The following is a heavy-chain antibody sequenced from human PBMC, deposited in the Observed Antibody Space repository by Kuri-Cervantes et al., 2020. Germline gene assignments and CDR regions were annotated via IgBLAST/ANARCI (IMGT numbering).Heavy chain of an antibody. CDR1: GYTFTSYY. Sequence: ASVKVSCKASGYTFTSYYMHWVRQAPGQGLEWMGIINPSGGSTSYAQKFQGRVTITADKSTSTAYMERSSLRSEDTAVYYCAREDCSSTSCYVWGQGTLVTVSS. V-gene: IGHV1-46*01. J-gene: IGHJ4*02. CDR3: AREDCSSTSCYV. CDR2: INPSGGST. D-gene: IGHD2-2*01.